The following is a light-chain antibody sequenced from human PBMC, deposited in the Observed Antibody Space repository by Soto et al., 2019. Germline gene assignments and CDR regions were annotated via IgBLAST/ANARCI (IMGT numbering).Light chain of an antibody. J-gene: IGKJ4*01. CDR3: QQYERSPTT. CDR2: GAS. V-gene: IGKV3-20*01. CDR1: QSVSSTY. Sequence: EIVLTQSPGTLSLSPGERATLSCRASQSVSSTYLAWYQQKPGQAPSLLIYGASRRATGIPDRFSGSGSGTDFTLTISRLEPEDFAVYYCQQYERSPTTFGGRTKVEIK.